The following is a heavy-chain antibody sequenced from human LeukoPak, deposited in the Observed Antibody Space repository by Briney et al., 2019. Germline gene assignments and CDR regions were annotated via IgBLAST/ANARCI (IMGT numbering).Heavy chain of an antibody. J-gene: IGHJ6*02. Sequence: GGSRRLSCAASGFTFSLYDMHWVRQAPGKGLEWVAVISYDGGSKYYADSVKGRFTISRDNSKNTLYLQMNSLGAEDTAVYYCAKDDYGMDVWGQGTTVTVSS. CDR1: GFTFSLYD. CDR2: ISYDGGSK. CDR3: AKDDYGMDV. V-gene: IGHV3-30*18.